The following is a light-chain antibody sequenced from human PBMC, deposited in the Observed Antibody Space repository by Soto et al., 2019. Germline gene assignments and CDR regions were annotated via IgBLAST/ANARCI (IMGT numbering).Light chain of an antibody. Sequence: EIVLTQSPGTLSLSPGEGATLSCRASQPVYSRYLAWYQQKPGQAPRLLIYGASSRATGIPDRFSGSGSGTDFTLTVSRLEPEDVAVYYCQQYDSSPGTFGQGTKVDI. CDR3: QQYDSSPGT. V-gene: IGKV3-20*01. CDR2: GAS. CDR1: QPVYSRY. J-gene: IGKJ1*01.